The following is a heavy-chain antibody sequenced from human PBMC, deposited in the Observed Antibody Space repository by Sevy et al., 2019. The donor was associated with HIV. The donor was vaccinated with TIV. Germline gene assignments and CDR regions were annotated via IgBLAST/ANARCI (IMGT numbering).Heavy chain of an antibody. J-gene: IGHJ6*02. V-gene: IGHV1-8*02. CDR3: ARVSGWHLRYGMDV. D-gene: IGHD6-19*01. Sequence: ASVKVSCKASGFNFASYDIYWVRQATGQGLEWMGWMNTNTGNPGFAQKFQGRVTMTRNTSINTAYMELSNLRYEDTAVYYCARVSGWHLRYGMDVWGQGTTVTVSS. CDR1: GFNFASYD. CDR2: MNTNTGNP.